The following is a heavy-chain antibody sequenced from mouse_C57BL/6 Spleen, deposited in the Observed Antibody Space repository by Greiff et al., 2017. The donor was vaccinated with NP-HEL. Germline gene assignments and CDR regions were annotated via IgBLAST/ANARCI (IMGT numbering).Heavy chain of an antibody. J-gene: IGHJ3*01. D-gene: IGHD2-1*01. Sequence: VQLQQSGAELVRPGASVTLSCKASGYTFTDYEMHWVKQTPVHGLEWIGAIDPETGGTAYNQKFKGKAILTADKSSSTAYMELRSLTSEDSAVYYCTRSGGNYWFAYWGQGTLVTVSA. V-gene: IGHV1-15*01. CDR2: IDPETGGT. CDR3: TRSGGNYWFAY. CDR1: GYTFTDYE.